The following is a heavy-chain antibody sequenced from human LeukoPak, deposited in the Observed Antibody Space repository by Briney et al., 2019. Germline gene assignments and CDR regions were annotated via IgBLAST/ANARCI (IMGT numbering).Heavy chain of an antibody. CDR1: GFTFSKYW. CDR2: IYSDGSGT. J-gene: IGHJ3*02. Sequence: GGSLILSCAASGFTFSKYWMHWVRQAPGKGLVWVSRIYSDGSGTSYADSVKGRFTISRDNAKNTLFLQMNSLRAEDTAVYYCANWGSAFDIWGQGTMVIVSS. CDR3: ANWGSAFDI. V-gene: IGHV3-74*01. D-gene: IGHD7-27*01.